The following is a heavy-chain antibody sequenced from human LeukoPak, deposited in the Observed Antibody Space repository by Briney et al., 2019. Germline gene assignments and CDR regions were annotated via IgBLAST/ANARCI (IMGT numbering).Heavy chain of an antibody. J-gene: IGHJ4*02. CDR3: ARVLNHGYSDY. Sequence: SETLSLTCTVSGGSITNYWWSWIRQPPGKGLEWIGYVSYSGNTNYNPSLKSRITIFVDTSKNQFSLKLSSVTAADTAVYFCARVLNHGYSDYWGQGNLLTVSS. CDR2: VSYSGNT. CDR1: GGSITNYW. D-gene: IGHD3-22*01. V-gene: IGHV4-59*01.